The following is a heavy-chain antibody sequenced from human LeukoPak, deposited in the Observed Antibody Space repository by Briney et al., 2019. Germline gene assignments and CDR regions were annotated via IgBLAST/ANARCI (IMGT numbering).Heavy chain of an antibody. CDR3: ARGRTWFDP. CDR1: SGSFSGYY. CDR2: INHSGST. J-gene: IGHJ5*02. V-gene: IGHV4-34*01. Sequence: SETLSLTCAVYSGSFSGYYRSWISQPPGKGLEWIGEINHSGSTNYNPSLKSRVTISVDTSKNQFSLKLSSVTAADTAVYYCARGRTWFDPWGQGTLVTVSS.